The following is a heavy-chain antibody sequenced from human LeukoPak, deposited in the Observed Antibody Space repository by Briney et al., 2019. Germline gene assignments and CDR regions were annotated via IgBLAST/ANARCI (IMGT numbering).Heavy chain of an antibody. CDR1: GDPVSSGDFY. CDR3: ARQLAQAEGRAFDI. CDR2: THHTGSS. D-gene: IGHD6-19*01. V-gene: IGHV4-61*08. J-gene: IGHJ3*02. Sequence: SETLSLTCTVSGDPVSSGDFYWSWIRQSPGRGLQWIAYTHHTGSSNYSPSLRSRVTISMDTSKNQFSLNLNSVTAADTAVYYCARQLAQAEGRAFDIWGQGTKVTVSS.